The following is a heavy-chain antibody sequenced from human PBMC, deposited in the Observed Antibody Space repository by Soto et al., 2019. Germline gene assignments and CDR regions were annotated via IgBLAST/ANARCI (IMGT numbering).Heavy chain of an antibody. Sequence: VQLQESGPGLVKPSQTLSLICTVSGASINSGNYNWTWIRQHTGRGLEWIGCIDYSGSDYYTPVLKSRVAISVDTAKDQCSLHLTSGTAAGTAVYYWAMGIVASIFGGFDPRGQGTLVTVPS. CDR2: IDYSGSD. CDR1: GASINSGNYN. V-gene: IGHV4-31*03. D-gene: IGHD5-12*01. CDR3: AMGIVASIFGGFDP. J-gene: IGHJ5*02.